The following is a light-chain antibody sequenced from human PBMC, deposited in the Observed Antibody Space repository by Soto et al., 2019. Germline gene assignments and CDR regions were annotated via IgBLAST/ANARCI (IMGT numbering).Light chain of an antibody. CDR2: GAS. J-gene: IGKJ2*01. V-gene: IGKV3-15*01. CDR1: QSVSSN. Sequence: EIVMTQSPATLSVSPGERATLSCRASQSVSSNLAWYQQKPGQAPRLLIYGASTRATGIPARFSGSGSGTELTLTISSLQSEDFAVYYCQQYNNLPRMYTFGQGAKLEIK. CDR3: QQYNNLPRMYT.